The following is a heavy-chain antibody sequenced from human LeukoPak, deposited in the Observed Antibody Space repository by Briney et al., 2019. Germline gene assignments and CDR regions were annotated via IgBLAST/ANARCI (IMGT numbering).Heavy chain of an antibody. J-gene: IGHJ4*02. CDR1: GVSISSSY. CDR2: FYYSGNT. D-gene: IGHD3-3*01. Sequence: SETLSLTCTVSGVSISSSYWSWIRQPPGKGLEWIGYFYYSGNTNYIPSLKSRVTMSVDTSKNQFSLNLRSVTAADTAVFYCARLRFWSGYPFFDSWGQGTLVTVSP. CDR3: ARLRFWSGYPFFDS. V-gene: IGHV4-59*01.